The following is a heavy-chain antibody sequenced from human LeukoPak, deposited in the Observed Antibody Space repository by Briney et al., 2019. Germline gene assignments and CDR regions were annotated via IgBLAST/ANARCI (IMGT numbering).Heavy chain of an antibody. CDR3: ARGGGVYCSSTSCYTDWFDP. D-gene: IGHD2-2*02. J-gene: IGHJ5*02. Sequence: GGSLRLSCAASGFTFSSYWMSWVRQAPGKGLEWVAVISYDGSNKYYADSVKGRFTISRDNSKNTLYLQMNSLRAEDTAVYYCARGGGVYCSSTSCYTDWFDPWGQGTLVTVSS. CDR1: GFTFSSYW. CDR2: ISYDGSNK. V-gene: IGHV3-30-3*01.